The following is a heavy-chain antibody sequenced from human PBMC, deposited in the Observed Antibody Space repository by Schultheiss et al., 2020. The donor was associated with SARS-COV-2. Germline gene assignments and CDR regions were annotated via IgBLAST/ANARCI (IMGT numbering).Heavy chain of an antibody. V-gene: IGHV4-4*02. Sequence: SETLSLTCAVSGGSISSSNWWSWVRQPPGKGLEWIGEIYHSGSTNYNPSLKSRVTISVDTSKNQFSLKLSSVTAADTAVYYCARDPADYYDSSGPIDYWGQGTLVTVSS. J-gene: IGHJ4*02. CDR3: ARDPADYYDSSGPIDY. CDR2: IYHSGST. D-gene: IGHD3-22*01. CDR1: GGSISSSNW.